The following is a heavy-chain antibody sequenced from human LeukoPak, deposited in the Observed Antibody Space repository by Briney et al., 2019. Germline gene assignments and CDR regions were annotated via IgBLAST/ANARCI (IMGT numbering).Heavy chain of an antibody. V-gene: IGHV4-59*01. J-gene: IGHJ6*03. CDR3: ARRSSSRNYLDV. Sequence: SETLSLTCTVSGGFISSYYWSWIRQPPGKGLEGIGYIYYSGSTNYNPSLKSRVTISVDTAKNQFSLKLSSVTAADTAGYYCARRSSSRNYLDVWGKGTTVTVS. D-gene: IGHD6-6*01. CDR1: GGFISSYY. CDR2: IYYSGST.